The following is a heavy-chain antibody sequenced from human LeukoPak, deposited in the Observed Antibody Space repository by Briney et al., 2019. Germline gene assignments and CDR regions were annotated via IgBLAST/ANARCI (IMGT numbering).Heavy chain of an antibody. CDR1: GFTFSSYG. D-gene: IGHD2-15*01. J-gene: IGHJ6*03. CDR2: IRYDGSNK. Sequence: GGSLRLSCAASGFTFSSYGMHWVRQAPGKGLEWVAFIRYDGSNKYYADSVKGRFTISRDNAKKSLYLQMNSLRAEDTAIYYCAKNGDRGAYCSGGTCYPYYYYYMDVWGKGTTVTISS. CDR3: AKNGDRGAYCSGGTCYPYYYYYMDV. V-gene: IGHV3-30*02.